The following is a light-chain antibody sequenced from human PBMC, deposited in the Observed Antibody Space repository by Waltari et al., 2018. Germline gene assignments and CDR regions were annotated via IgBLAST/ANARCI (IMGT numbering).Light chain of an antibody. J-gene: IGLJ3*02. CDR1: NSHIGTNA. CDR3: ATWDDSLRGPV. CDR2: YNN. V-gene: IGLV1-36*01. Sequence: QPILTHPPSLSGAPRQGVTISRSGSNSHIGTNAVSWYQHLPGQAPKLLIYYNNLVASGVSDRFSGSKSGTSASLAISRLQSDDEAHYYCATWDDSLRGPVFGGGTKLTVL.